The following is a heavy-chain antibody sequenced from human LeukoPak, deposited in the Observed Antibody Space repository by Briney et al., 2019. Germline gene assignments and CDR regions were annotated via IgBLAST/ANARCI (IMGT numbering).Heavy chain of an antibody. D-gene: IGHD3-10*01. Sequence: ASVKVSCKASGYTFTSYGISWVRQAPGQGLEWMGWISAYNGNTNYAQKLQGRVTMTTDTSTSTAYMELRSLRSDDTAVNYCARDGADVLLWFGESYGMDVWGQGTTVTVSS. V-gene: IGHV1-18*01. CDR1: GYTFTSYG. CDR3: ARDGADVLLWFGESYGMDV. J-gene: IGHJ6*02. CDR2: ISAYNGNT.